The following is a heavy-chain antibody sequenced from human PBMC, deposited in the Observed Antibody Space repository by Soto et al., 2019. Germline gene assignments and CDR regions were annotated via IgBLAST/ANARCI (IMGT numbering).Heavy chain of an antibody. CDR1: GGSISSSSYY. J-gene: IGHJ6*03. D-gene: IGHD4-17*01. CDR3: ARNDYGDYYYYMDV. CDR2: IYYSGST. V-gene: IGHV4-39*01. Sequence: SETLSLTCTVSGGSISSSSYYWGWIRQPPGKGLEWIGSIYYSGSTYYNPSLKSRVTISVDTSKNQFSLKLSSVTAADTVVYFCARNDYGDYYYYMDVWGKGTTVTVSS.